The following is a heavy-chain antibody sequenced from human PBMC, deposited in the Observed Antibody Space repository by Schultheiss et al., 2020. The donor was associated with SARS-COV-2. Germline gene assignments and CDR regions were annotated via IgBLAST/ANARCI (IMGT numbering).Heavy chain of an antibody. CDR1: GGSISSYY. Sequence: SETLSLTCTVSGGSISSYYWSWIRQPPGKGLEWIGYIYYSGSTNYNPSLKSRVTISVDTSKNQFSLKLSSVTAADTAVYYCARVVSIFGVVQREDWFDPWGQGTLVTVSS. J-gene: IGHJ5*02. V-gene: IGHV4-59*01. D-gene: IGHD3-3*01. CDR2: IYYSGST. CDR3: ARVVSIFGVVQREDWFDP.